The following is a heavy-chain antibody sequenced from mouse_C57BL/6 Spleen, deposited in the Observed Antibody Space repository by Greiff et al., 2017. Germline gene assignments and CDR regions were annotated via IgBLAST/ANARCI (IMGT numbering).Heavy chain of an antibody. CDR3: ARNERDYSYDEGAYYLDY. D-gene: IGHD2-12*01. CDR1: GYTFTEYT. J-gene: IGHJ2*01. Sequence: QVQLQQSGAELVKPGASVKLSCKASGYTFTEYTIHWVKQRPGQGLEWVGWVYPGSGSIKYNEKFKDKATLTAAKSSGTVSMELSRLTSEVSAVYFCARNERDYSYDEGAYYLDYWDQGTTLTVSS. V-gene: IGHV1-62-2*01. CDR2: VYPGSGSI.